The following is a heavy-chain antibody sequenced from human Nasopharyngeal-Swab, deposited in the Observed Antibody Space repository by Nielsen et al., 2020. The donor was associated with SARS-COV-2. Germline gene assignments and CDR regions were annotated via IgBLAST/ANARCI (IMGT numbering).Heavy chain of an antibody. Sequence: SVKVSCKASGGTFSSYAISWVRQAPGQGLEWMGGIIPIFGTANYAQKFQGRVTITADKSTSTAYMELSSLRSEDTAVYYCARNGTRYNYGRDFDYWGQGTLVTVSS. V-gene: IGHV1-69*06. D-gene: IGHD5-18*01. CDR2: IIPIFGTA. CDR3: ARNGTRYNYGRDFDY. CDR1: GGTFSSYA. J-gene: IGHJ4*02.